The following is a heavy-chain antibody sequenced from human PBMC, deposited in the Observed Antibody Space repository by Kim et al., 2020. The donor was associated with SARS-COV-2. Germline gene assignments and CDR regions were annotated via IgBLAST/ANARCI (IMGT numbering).Heavy chain of an antibody. CDR1: GGSISSSSYY. V-gene: IGHV4-39*01. CDR2: IYYSGST. CDR3: ARNLGRGGYEGPFDY. Sequence: SETLSLTCTVSGGSISSSSYYWGWIRQPPGKGLEWIGSIYYSGSTYYNPSLKSRVTISVDTSKNQFSLKLSSVTAADTAVYYCARNLGRGGYEGPFDYWGQGTLVTVSS. J-gene: IGHJ4*02. D-gene: IGHD5-12*01.